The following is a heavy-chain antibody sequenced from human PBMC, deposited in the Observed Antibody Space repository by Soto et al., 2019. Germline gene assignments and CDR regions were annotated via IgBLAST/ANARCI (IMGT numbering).Heavy chain of an antibody. CDR3: ARDQPYYYDSSGRPDAFDI. D-gene: IGHD3-22*01. CDR1: GYTFTSYG. CDR2: IIPIFGTA. V-gene: IGHV1-69*13. Sequence: GASVKVSCKASGYTFTSYGMSWVRQAPGQGLEWMGGIIPIFGTANYEQKYQGRVTITADESTSTANMELSSLRSEDTAVYYCARDQPYYYDSSGRPDAFDIWGQGTMLTVSS. J-gene: IGHJ3*02.